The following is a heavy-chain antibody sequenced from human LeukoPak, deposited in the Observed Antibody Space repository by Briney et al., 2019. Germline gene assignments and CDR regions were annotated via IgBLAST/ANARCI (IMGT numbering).Heavy chain of an antibody. V-gene: IGHV4-61*01. D-gene: IGHD3-3*01. J-gene: IGHJ4*02. CDR1: GGSVSSGTYY. CDR3: ARSRITIFGVVVYFDY. CDR2: MYNSGST. Sequence: SETLSLTCTVSGGSVSSGTYYWSWIRQPPGKGLEWIGYMYNSGSTNYNPSLKSRVTISVDTSKNQFSLKLSSVTAADTAVYYCARSRITIFGVVVYFDYWGQGTLVTVSS.